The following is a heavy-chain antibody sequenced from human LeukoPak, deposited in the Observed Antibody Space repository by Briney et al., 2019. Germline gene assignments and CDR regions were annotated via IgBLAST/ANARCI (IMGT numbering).Heavy chain of an antibody. J-gene: IGHJ4*02. V-gene: IGHV4-61*01. CDR3: ARDDYGDSVDY. Sequence: SETLSLTCTVSGYSISSSYYWSWIRQPPGKGLEWIGYIYYSGSTNYNPSLKSRVTISVDTSKNQFSLKLSSVTAADTAVYYCARDDYGDSVDYWGQGTLVTVSS. CDR2: IYYSGST. D-gene: IGHD4-17*01. CDR1: GYSISSSYY.